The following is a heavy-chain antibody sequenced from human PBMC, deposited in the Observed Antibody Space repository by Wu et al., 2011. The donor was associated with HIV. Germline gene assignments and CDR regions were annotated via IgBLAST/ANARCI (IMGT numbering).Heavy chain of an antibody. Sequence: KPGASVRISCKAYGYTFTDNFIHWVRQAPGQGLEWMGWINPNSGGTNYVQNFQGRVTMTREKSISTAYMELSSLRSDDTAVYYCARESSTSFNYWGQGTLVTVSS. CDR3: ARESSTSFNY. V-gene: IGHV1-2*02. D-gene: IGHD2-2*01. J-gene: IGHJ4*02. CDR2: INPNSGGT. CDR1: GYTFTDNF.